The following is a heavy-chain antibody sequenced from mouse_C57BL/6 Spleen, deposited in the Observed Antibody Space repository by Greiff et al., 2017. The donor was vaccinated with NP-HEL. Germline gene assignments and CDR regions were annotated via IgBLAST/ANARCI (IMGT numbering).Heavy chain of an antibody. J-gene: IGHJ1*03. CDR2: IDPSNSET. V-gene: IGHV1-52*01. Sequence: VQLQQPGAELVRPGSSVKLSCKASGYTFTSYWMHWVKQRPIQGLEWIGNIDPSNSETHYNQKFKDKATLTVAKSSSTAYMQLSSLTSEDSAVYYCARADYYGTLYWYFDVWGTGTTVTVSS. CDR1: GYTFTSYW. CDR3: ARADYYGTLYWYFDV. D-gene: IGHD1-1*01.